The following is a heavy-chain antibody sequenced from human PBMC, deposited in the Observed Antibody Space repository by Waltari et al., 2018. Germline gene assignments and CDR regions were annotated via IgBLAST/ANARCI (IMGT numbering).Heavy chain of an antibody. J-gene: IGHJ2*01. Sequence: QVQLQESGPGLVKPSEPLSLTCAVSGYSISSGYYWGWIRQPPGKGLEWIGSIYHSGSTYYNPSLKSRVTISVDTSKNQFSLKLSSVTAADTAVYYCARPIAAAVGNFDLWGRGTLVTVSS. CDR2: IYHSGST. CDR1: GYSISSGYY. V-gene: IGHV4-38-2*01. D-gene: IGHD6-13*01. CDR3: ARPIAAAVGNFDL.